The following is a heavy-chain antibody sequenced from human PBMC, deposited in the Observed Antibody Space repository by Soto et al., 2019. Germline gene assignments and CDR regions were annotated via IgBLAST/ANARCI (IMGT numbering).Heavy chain of an antibody. J-gene: IGHJ3*02. V-gene: IGHV1-46*01. CDR3: ARGGGVGVAGSAAFDM. D-gene: IGHD3-3*01. CDR1: GYPVTAYY. Sequence: QLHLVQSGAVVKKPGASVTVSCSASGYPVTAYYMHWVRQAPGRGLGWMGGINPATGAAKYTQTFQGRVTMTREPSTSTVFMELGGLTSGDTAVFYCARGGGVGVAGSAAFDMWGQGTLVTVSS. CDR2: INPATGAA.